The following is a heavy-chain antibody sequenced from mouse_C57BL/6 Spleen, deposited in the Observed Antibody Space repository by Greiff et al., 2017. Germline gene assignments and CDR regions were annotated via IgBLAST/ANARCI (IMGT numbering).Heavy chain of an antibody. Sequence: VQLQQSGAELVRPGASVKLSCKASGYTFTDYYINWVKQRPGQGLEWIARIYPGSGNTYYNEKFKGKATLTAEKSSSTAYMQLSSLTSEDSAVYFCARYEGYYGDFDYWGQGTTLTVSS. CDR2: IYPGSGNT. D-gene: IGHD2-3*01. CDR1: GYTFTDYY. J-gene: IGHJ2*01. V-gene: IGHV1-76*01. CDR3: ARYEGYYGDFDY.